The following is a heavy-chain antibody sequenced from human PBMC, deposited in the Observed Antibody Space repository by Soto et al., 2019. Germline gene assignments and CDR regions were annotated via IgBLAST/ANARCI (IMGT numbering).Heavy chain of an antibody. CDR1: GVSLTTRGVG. J-gene: IGHJ4*02. Sequence: QITLKESGPTLVKPTQTLTLTCTFSGVSLTTRGVGVGWIRQPPGKALEWLALIYWDDDEGYSPSLKSRLTITKDTSKHQVVLTMTNMDPVDTATYYCAHRPRGFSYYFDYWGQGTLVTVSS. D-gene: IGHD3-10*01. CDR3: AHRPRGFSYYFDY. CDR2: IYWDDDE. V-gene: IGHV2-5*02.